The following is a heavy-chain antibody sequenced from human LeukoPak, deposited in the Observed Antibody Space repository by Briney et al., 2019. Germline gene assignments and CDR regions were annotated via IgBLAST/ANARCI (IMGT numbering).Heavy chain of an antibody. V-gene: IGHV1-2*06. Sequence: GSSVKVSCKASGYTFTGYYMHWVRQAPGQGLEWMGRINPNSGGTNYAQKFQGRVTMTRDTSISKAYMELSRLRSDDTAVYYCARWRVGSSSRYYFDYWGQGTLVTVSS. CDR3: ARWRVGSSSRYYFDY. D-gene: IGHD6-6*01. J-gene: IGHJ4*02. CDR1: GYTFTGYY. CDR2: INPNSGGT.